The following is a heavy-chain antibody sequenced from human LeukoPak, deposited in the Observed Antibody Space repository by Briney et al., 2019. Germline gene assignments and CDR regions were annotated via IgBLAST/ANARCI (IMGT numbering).Heavy chain of an antibody. CDR2: IVVGSGNT. Sequence: GASVQVSCKASGFTFPSSAMQWVRQARGQRLEWIGWIVVGSGNTNYAQKFQERVTITRDMSTSTAYMELSSLRSEDTAVYYCAAAGWYYDFWSGPPASHWFDPWGQGTLVTVSS. J-gene: IGHJ5*02. D-gene: IGHD3-3*01. CDR1: GFTFPSSA. CDR3: AAAGWYYDFWSGPPASHWFDP. V-gene: IGHV1-58*02.